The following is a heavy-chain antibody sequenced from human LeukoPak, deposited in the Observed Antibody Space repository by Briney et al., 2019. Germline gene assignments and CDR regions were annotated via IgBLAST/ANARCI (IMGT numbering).Heavy chain of an antibody. Sequence: GESLKISCKGSGYSFTSYWIGWVRQMPGKGLEWMGIIYPGDSDTRYSPSFQGQVTISADKSISTAYLQWSSLKASDTAMYYCARAVSAGYSGGWPDYYYGMDVWGQGTTVTVSS. V-gene: IGHV5-51*01. J-gene: IGHJ6*02. CDR3: ARAVSAGYSGGWPDYYYGMDV. CDR1: GYSFTSYW. CDR2: IYPGDSDT. D-gene: IGHD6-19*01.